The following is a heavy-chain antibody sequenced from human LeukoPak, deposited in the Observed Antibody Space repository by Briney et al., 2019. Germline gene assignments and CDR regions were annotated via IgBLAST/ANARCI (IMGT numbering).Heavy chain of an antibody. Sequence: GMSPRLSYAASIFTFSSYAMPRVRQSPGKALQSLAVISYDGSNTYYADSVKGRFPISRDNSQNTLYLQMNSLRAEDTAVFFCQAEDGIRYFDWLPPPFSYYYYGMDVWGQGTTVTVSS. J-gene: IGHJ6*02. D-gene: IGHD3-9*01. CDR3: QAEDGIRYFDWLPPPFSYYYYGMDV. CDR1: IFTFSSYA. V-gene: IGHV3-30-3*01. CDR2: ISYDGSNT.